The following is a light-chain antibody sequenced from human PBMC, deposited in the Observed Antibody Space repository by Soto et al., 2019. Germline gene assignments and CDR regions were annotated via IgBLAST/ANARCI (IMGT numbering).Light chain of an antibody. Sequence: DIQITQSPSTLSASVLDRVTITCRASQSISGYLNCYQEKPGKSPKLLIYAASSLQSGVPSRFSGRGSGTGFTLTITSLQPEDFATYYCQQSYRTPTCGKGPKVDIK. CDR1: QSISGY. J-gene: IGKJ1*01. CDR2: AAS. CDR3: QQSYRTPT. V-gene: IGKV1-39*01.